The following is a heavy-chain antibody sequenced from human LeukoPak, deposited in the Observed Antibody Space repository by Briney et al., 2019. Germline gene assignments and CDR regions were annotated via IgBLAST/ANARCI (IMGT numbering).Heavy chain of an antibody. J-gene: IGHJ6*02. V-gene: IGHV3-74*01. CDR1: GYSFSSYW. CDR2: INGAGTTT. D-gene: IGHD3-3*01. CDR3: TRGGSGYYSYYAMDV. Sequence: GGSLRLSCGASGYSFSSYWMHWVRHVPGKGLVWVSRINGAGTTTTYADSVKGRFTISRDNAKNSLSLEMDRLRVEDTSVYYCTRGGSGYYSYYAMDVWGQGTTVIVSS.